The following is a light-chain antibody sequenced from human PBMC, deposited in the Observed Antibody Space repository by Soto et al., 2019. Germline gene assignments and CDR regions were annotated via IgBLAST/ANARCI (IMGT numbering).Light chain of an antibody. V-gene: IGLV1-47*01. CDR3: AAWDDSRSGVV. CDR1: SSNIGSNY. Sequence: HSVLTQPPSASGTPGQRVTISCSGSSSNIGSNYVYWYQQLPGTAPKLLIYRNNQRPSGVPDRFSGSKSGTSASLAISGLRSEDEADYYCAAWDDSRSGVVFGGGTKLTVL. CDR2: RNN. J-gene: IGLJ2*01.